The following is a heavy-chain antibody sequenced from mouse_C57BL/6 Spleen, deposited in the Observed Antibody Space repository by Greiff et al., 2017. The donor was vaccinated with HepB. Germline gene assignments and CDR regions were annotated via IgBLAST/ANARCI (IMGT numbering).Heavy chain of an antibody. CDR3: ARASTSGAMDY. J-gene: IGHJ4*01. D-gene: IGHD2-1*01. V-gene: IGHV5-15*04. CDR1: GFTFSDYG. CDR2: ISNLAYSN. Sequence: EVKLVESGGGLVQPGGSLKLSCAASGFTFSDYGMAWVRQAPRKGPEWVAFISNLAYSNYYADTVTGRFTISIENAKNTLYLEMSSLRSEDTAMYYCARASTSGAMDYWGQGTSVTVSS.